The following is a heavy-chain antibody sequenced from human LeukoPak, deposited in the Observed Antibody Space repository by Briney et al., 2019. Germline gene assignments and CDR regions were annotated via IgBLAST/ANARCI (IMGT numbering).Heavy chain of an antibody. Sequence: GASVKVSCKASGYTFTGYYMHWVRQAPGQGHEWVGWINPNSGGTNYAQKFQGRVTMTRDTSISKAYMELSRLRSDDTAVYYCARGASGVYTVTTSWFDPWGQGTLVTVSS. CDR3: ARGASGVYTVTTSWFDP. D-gene: IGHD4-17*01. CDR2: INPNSGGT. J-gene: IGHJ5*02. CDR1: GYTFTGYY. V-gene: IGHV1-2*02.